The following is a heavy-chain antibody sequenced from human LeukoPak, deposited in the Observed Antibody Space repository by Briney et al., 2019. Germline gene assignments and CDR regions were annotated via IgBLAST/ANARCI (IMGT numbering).Heavy chain of an antibody. CDR3: AAEGIAVAAGYY. CDR2: IVVGSGNT. V-gene: IGHV1-58*02. CDR1: GFTFTSSA. D-gene: IGHD6-19*01. Sequence: SVKVSCKASGFTFTSSAMQWVRQARGQRLEWTGWIVVGSGNTNYAQKFQERVTITRDMSTSTAYMELSSLRSEDTAVYYCAAEGIAVAAGYYWGQGTLVTVSS. J-gene: IGHJ4*02.